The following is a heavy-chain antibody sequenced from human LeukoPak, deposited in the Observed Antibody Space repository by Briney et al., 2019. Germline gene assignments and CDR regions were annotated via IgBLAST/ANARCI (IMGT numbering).Heavy chain of an antibody. CDR2: IKQDGSEK. V-gene: IGHV3-7*01. CDR3: ARDARYFDWLLSRYFDY. CDR1: GFTFSSYC. J-gene: IGHJ4*02. D-gene: IGHD3-9*01. Sequence: GGSLRLSCAASGFTFSSYCMSWVRQAPGKGLEWVANIKQDGSEKYYVDSVKGRFTISRDNAKNSLYLQMNSLRAEDTAVYYCARDARYFDWLLSRYFDYWGQGTLVTVSS.